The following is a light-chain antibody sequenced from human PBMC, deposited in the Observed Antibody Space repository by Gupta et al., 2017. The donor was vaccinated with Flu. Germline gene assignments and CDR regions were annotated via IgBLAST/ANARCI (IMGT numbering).Light chain of an antibody. CDR1: LGVRNW. CDR3: QQAHSYPNIT. CDR2: AEA. Sequence: SSVYASVGDGVSITCRASLGVRNWIDWYKQKEGTAPRLLIYAEARWQSGVLSRFSGSEYGTELTLTITSRQPEDYATYFCQQAHSYPNITFGQGTKVHIK. J-gene: IGKJ3*01. V-gene: IGKV1-12*01.